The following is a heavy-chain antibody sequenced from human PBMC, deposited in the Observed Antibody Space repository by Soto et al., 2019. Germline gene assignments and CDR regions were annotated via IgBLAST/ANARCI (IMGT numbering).Heavy chain of an antibody. J-gene: IGHJ5*02. D-gene: IGHD6-13*01. V-gene: IGHV4-31*01. CDR1: GASIRSGDYY. CDR2: IYYSGHT. CDR3: AREGIAAAKNWFDP. Sequence: PSETLSLTCTVSGASIRSGDYYWSWIRQHPGKGLEWIGYIYYSGHTYYNPSLKSQITMSVDTSKNQFSLKLSSVTGADTAVYYCAREGIAAAKNWFDPWGQGILVTVSS.